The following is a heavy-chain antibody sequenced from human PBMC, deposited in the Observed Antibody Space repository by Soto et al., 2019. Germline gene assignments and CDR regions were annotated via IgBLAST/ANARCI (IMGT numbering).Heavy chain of an antibody. CDR1: GGSISSSSYY. CDR2: IYYSGST. V-gene: IGHV4-39*01. J-gene: IGHJ4*02. Sequence: QLQLQESGPGLVKPSETLSLTCTVSGGSISSSSYYWGWIRQPPGKGLEWIGSIYYSGSTYYNPSLKSRVTIPVDTSKNQFSLKLSSVTAADTAVYYCARHDYGDYVFDYWGQGTLVTVSS. CDR3: ARHDYGDYVFDY. D-gene: IGHD4-17*01.